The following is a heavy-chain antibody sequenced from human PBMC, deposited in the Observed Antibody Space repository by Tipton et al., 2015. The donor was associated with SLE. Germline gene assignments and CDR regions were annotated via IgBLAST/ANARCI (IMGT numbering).Heavy chain of an antibody. CDR3: ARRRAGARARYYDN. D-gene: IGHD1-26*01. CDR2: IYYSSGTK. Sequence: TLSLTCTVSGVSLTSSDYYWAWIRQPPGEGMQWIGNIYYSSGTKYYNPSLRGRVTVSLDTTKNQFSLTLNSVTAADTAVYYCARRRAGARARYYDNWGQGTLVTVSS. CDR1: GVSLTSSDYY. V-gene: IGHV4-39*07. J-gene: IGHJ4*02.